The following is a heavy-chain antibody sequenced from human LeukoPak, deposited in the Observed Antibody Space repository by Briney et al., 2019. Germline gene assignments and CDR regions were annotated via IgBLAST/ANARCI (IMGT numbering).Heavy chain of an antibody. CDR3: ASLGYCSGGSCPSPLDY. J-gene: IGHJ4*02. V-gene: IGHV3-66*01. D-gene: IGHD2-15*01. CDR2: IYIGGST. CDR1: GFTVSSNY. Sequence: PGGSLRLSCAASGFTVSSNYMSWVRQAPGKGMEWVSVIYIGGSTYYADSVKGRFTISRDVSKNTLYLQMNSLRAEDTAVYYCASLGYCSGGSCPSPLDYWGQGTLVTVSS.